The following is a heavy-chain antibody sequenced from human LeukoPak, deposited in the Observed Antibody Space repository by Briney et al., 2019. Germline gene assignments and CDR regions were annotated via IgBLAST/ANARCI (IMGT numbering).Heavy chain of an antibody. D-gene: IGHD4-17*01. CDR2: IYSGGST. Sequence: GGSLRLSCAASGFIVSINYMSWVRQAPGKGLEWVSVIYSGGSTQYADPVKGRFTISRDNSKNTLYLQMNSLTAEDTAVYYCARPFSYSTVTRTFGYWGQGTLVTVSS. CDR3: ARPFSYSTVTRTFGY. J-gene: IGHJ4*02. V-gene: IGHV3-66*04. CDR1: GFIVSINY.